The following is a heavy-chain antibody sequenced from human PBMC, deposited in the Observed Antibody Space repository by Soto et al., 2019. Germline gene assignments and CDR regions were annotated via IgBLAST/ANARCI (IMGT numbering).Heavy chain of an antibody. CDR1: GGSFSDYY. Sequence: PSATLSLTCAVYGGSFSDYYWSWIRQPPGKGLEWIGEINHSGSTNYNSSLKSRVTISVDTSKNQFSLKLSSVTAADTAVFYCARVATVTTSYYYYGMDVWGQGTTVTVSS. V-gene: IGHV4-34*01. J-gene: IGHJ6*02. CDR2: INHSGST. CDR3: ARVATVTTSYYYYGMDV. D-gene: IGHD4-4*01.